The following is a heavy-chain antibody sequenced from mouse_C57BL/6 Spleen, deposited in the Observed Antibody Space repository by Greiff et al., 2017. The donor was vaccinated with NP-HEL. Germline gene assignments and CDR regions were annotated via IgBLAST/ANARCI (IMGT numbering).Heavy chain of an antibody. CDR3: VRDGGSFAY. CDR2: IRSKSNNYAT. J-gene: IGHJ3*01. V-gene: IGHV10-1*01. Sequence: DVKLVESGGGLVQPKGSLKLSCAASGFSFNTYAMNWVRQAPGKGLEWVARIRSKSNNYATYYADSVKDRFTISRDDSESMLYLQMNNLKTEDTAMYYCVRDGGSFAYWGQGTLVTVSA. D-gene: IGHD1-1*01. CDR1: GFSFNTYA.